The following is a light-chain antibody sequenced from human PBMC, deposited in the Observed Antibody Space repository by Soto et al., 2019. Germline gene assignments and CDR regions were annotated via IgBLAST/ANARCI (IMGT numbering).Light chain of an antibody. J-gene: IGKJ4*01. CDR3: QQYDNLPLT. V-gene: IGKV1-33*01. CDR2: DAS. Sequence: DIQMTQPPSSLSASVRDRVTITCQASQDISNYLNWYQQKPGKAPKLLIYDASNLETGVPSRFSGSGSGTDFTFTISSLQPEDIATYYCQQYDNLPLTFGGGTKVDIK. CDR1: QDISNY.